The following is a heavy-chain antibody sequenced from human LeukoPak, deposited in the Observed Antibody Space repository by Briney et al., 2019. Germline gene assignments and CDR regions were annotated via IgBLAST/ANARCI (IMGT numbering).Heavy chain of an antibody. CDR2: IYSGGST. CDR3: ARRIPHNDY. V-gene: IGHV3-53*01. J-gene: IGHJ4*02. CDR1: GFTFSSYA. D-gene: IGHD2-15*01. Sequence: PGGSLRLSCAASGFTFSSYAMHWARQAPGKGLEWVSVIYSGGSTYYADSVKGRFTISRDNSKNTLYLQMNSLRAEDTAVYYCARRIPHNDYWGQGTLVTVSS.